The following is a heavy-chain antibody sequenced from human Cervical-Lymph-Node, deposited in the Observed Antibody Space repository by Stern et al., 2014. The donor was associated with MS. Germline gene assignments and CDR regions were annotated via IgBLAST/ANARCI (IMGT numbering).Heavy chain of an antibody. D-gene: IGHD2-15*01. V-gene: IGHV1-69*09. CDR1: GGTFSSSYA. Sequence: QVQLVQSGAEVKKPGSSVNVSCKASGGTFSSSYAITWMRQAPGQGLEWMGRIIPMLGLPNYAKKFQGRVTITADTSTSTAYMELSSLRSEDTAVYYCARGVVTNRAAATLHNLFEPWGQGTLVTVSS. CDR2: IIPMLGLP. J-gene: IGHJ5*02. CDR3: ARGVVTNRAAATLHNLFEP.